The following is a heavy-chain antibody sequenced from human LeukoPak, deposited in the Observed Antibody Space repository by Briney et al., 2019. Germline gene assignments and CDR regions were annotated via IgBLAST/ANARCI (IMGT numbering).Heavy chain of an antibody. J-gene: IGHJ6*03. V-gene: IGHV3-30*02. CDR2: IRYDGSNK. D-gene: IGHD4-23*01. CDR1: GFTFSSYG. CDR3: AREVATQDYYYYMDV. Sequence: PGGSLRLSCAASGFTFSSYGMHWVRQAPGKGLEWVAFIRYDGSNKYYADSVKGRFTISRDNSKNTLYLQMNSLRAEDTAVYYCAREVATQDYYYYMDVWGKGTTVTVSS.